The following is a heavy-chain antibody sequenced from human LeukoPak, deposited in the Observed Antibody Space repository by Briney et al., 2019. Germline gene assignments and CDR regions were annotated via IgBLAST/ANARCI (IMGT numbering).Heavy chain of an antibody. V-gene: IGHV3-7*01. CDR2: IDPDGNDK. Sequence: GGSLRLSCVASGFTFSSYYMSWVRQAPGKGLEWVAHIDPDGNDKYYVDSVKGRFTISRDNAKNSLYLQVDSLRAEDTAVYYCAREVAVGIRAYNHWGQGTLVTVSS. D-gene: IGHD6-13*01. CDR1: GFTFSSYY. J-gene: IGHJ5*02. CDR3: AREVAVGIRAYNH.